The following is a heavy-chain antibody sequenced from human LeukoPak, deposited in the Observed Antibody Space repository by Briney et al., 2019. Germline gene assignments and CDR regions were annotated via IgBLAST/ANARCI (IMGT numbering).Heavy chain of an antibody. J-gene: IGHJ5*02. CDR3: ARGPGTVGLSP. CDR1: DTSFTHYY. CDR2: INHSGDT. Sequence: SETLSLTCNVSDTSFTHYYWSWIRQTPEKGLEWIGQINHSGDTSYNPSLRSRVTLSVDSSKNQFSLKVTSVTAADTGVYYCARGPGTVGLSPWGQGTLVTVSS. D-gene: IGHD1/OR15-1a*01. V-gene: IGHV4-34*01.